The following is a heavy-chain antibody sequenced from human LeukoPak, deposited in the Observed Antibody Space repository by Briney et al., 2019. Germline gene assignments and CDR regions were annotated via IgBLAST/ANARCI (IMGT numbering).Heavy chain of an antibody. J-gene: IGHJ4*02. CDR3: AKASFPHGNFDY. CDR1: GFTFSSYA. Sequence: GGSLRLSCAASGFTFSSYAMSWVRQAPGKGLEWVSAISGSGGSTYYADSVKGRFTISRDNSKNTLYLQMNSLRAEGTAVYYCAKASFPHGNFDYWGQGTLVTVSS. CDR2: ISGSGGST. V-gene: IGHV3-23*01.